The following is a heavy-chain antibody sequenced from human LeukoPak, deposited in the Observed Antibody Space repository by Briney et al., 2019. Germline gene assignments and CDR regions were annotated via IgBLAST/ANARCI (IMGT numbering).Heavy chain of an antibody. CDR3: ARGKGYCTKGVCYYMDV. CDR2: INPSGGST. J-gene: IGHJ6*03. CDR1: GYTFTSYY. V-gene: IGHV1-46*01. Sequence: ASVKVSCKASGYTFTSYYMHWVRQAPGQGLEWMGIINPSGGSTSYAQKFQGRVTMTRDMSTSTVYMGLSSLRSEDTAVYYCARGKGYCTKGVCYYMDVWGKGTTVTVSS. D-gene: IGHD2-8*01.